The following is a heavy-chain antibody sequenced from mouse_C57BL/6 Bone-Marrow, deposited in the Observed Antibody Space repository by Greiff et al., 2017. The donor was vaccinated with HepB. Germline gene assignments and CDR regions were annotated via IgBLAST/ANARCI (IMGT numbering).Heavy chain of an antibody. Sequence: EVQLVESGEGLVKPGGSLKLSCAASGFTFSSYAMSWVRQTPEKRLEWVAYISSGGDYIYYADTVKGRFTISRDNARNTLYLQMSSLKSEDTAMYYCTRAGNYYGRGRDYAMDYWGQGTSVTVSS. J-gene: IGHJ4*01. CDR2: ISSGGDYI. D-gene: IGHD1-1*01. CDR3: TRAGNYYGRGRDYAMDY. CDR1: GFTFSSYA. V-gene: IGHV5-9-1*02.